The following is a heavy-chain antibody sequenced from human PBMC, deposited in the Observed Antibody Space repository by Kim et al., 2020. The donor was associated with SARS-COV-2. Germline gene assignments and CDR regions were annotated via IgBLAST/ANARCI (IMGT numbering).Heavy chain of an antibody. CDR2: IHYSGST. D-gene: IGHD2-15*01. J-gene: IGHJ4*02. V-gene: IGHV4-39*01. CDR1: GGSISSSSYY. Sequence: SETLSLTCTVSGGSISSSSYYWGWIRQPPGKGLEWIGSIHYSGSTYYNPPLKSRVTISVDTSKNQFSLKLSSVTAADTAVYYCARILPDVSGGDYWGQGTLVTVSS. CDR3: ARILPDVSGGDY.